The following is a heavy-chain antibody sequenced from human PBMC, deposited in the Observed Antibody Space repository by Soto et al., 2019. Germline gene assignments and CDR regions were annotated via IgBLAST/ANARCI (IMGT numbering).Heavy chain of an antibody. CDR2: ISYDGSNK. J-gene: IGHJ6*03. V-gene: IGHV3-30*18. D-gene: IGHD3-3*01. CDR1: GFTFSSYG. CDR3: AKDTSLILPYYYMDV. Sequence: QVQLVESGGGVVQPGRSLRLSCAASGFTFSSYGIHWVRQAPGKGLEWVAVISYDGSNKYYADSVKGRFTISRDNSKNTLFLQMNSLRAEDTALYYCAKDTSLILPYYYMDVWGKGPRSPSP.